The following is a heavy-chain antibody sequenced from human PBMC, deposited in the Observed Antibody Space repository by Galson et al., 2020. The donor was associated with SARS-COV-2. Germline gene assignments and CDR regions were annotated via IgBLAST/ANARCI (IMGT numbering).Heavy chain of an antibody. CDR2: IDYSGHT. CDR1: GDSIRDYY. J-gene: IGHJ4*02. Sequence: SETLSLTCTVSGDSIRDYYWSWIRQSPREGLEWIAYIDYSGHTNFNPSLQNRVSISVDTSKNQFSLKLSSVTAADTAVYYCATVAVTADHYFDNWGPGSQVTVSS. D-gene: IGHD2-21*02. CDR3: ATVAVTADHYFDN. V-gene: IGHV4-59*08.